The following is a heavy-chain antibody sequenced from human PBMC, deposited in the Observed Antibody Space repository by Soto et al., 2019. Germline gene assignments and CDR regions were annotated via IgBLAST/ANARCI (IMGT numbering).Heavy chain of an antibody. J-gene: IGHJ4*02. Sequence: QVLLVQSGSEVKKPGSSVKVSCKASGGTFSLYGFIWVRQVPGQGPEWMGGIIPVSGTANYAAKFQGRVTITVDRVASIGYLEVTSLRSEDTAVYYCARGRDQPPVGLYFDSWGEGTRVTVSS. CDR3: ARGRDQPPVGLYFDS. CDR2: IIPVSGTA. D-gene: IGHD1-26*01. CDR1: GGTFSLYG. V-gene: IGHV1-69*06.